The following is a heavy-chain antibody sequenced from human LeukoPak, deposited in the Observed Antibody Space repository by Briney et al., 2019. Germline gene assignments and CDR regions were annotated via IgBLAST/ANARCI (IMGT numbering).Heavy chain of an antibody. CDR1: GLTFSSYG. Sequence: TGGSLRLSCAASGLTFSSYGMHWVRQAPGKGLEWVSVIYSGGSTYYADSVNGRSTISRDNSKNTLYLQMNSLRAEDTAVYYCARGGQYDILTGYYMDNWGQGTLVTVSS. J-gene: IGHJ4*02. CDR3: ARGGQYDILTGYYMDN. V-gene: IGHV3-53*01. D-gene: IGHD3-9*01. CDR2: IYSGGST.